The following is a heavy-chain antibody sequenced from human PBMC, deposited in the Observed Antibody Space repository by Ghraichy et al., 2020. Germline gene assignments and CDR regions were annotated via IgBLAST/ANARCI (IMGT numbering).Heavy chain of an antibody. Sequence: SETLSLTCTVSGGSISSYYWSWIRQPPGKGLEWIGYIYYSGSTNYNHSLKSRVTISVDTSKNQFSLKLSSVTAADTAVYYCARDVSAGGILERLNWFDPWGQGTLVTVSS. CDR3: ARDVSAGGILERLNWFDP. D-gene: IGHD3-3*01. J-gene: IGHJ5*02. V-gene: IGHV4-59*01. CDR2: IYYSGST. CDR1: GGSISSYY.